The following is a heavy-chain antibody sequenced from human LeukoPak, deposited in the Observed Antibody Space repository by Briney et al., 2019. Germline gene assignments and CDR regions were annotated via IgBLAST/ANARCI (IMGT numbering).Heavy chain of an antibody. V-gene: IGHV4-59*12. Sequence: NPSETLSLTCTVSGGSISSYYWSWIRQPPGKGLEWIGYIYYSGSTNYNPSLKSRVTISVDKSKNQFSLKLSSVTAADTAVYYCARARSAAGKRDPYNWFDPWGQGTLVTVSS. CDR3: ARARSAAGKRDPYNWFDP. D-gene: IGHD6-13*01. CDR1: GGSISSYY. CDR2: IYYSGST. J-gene: IGHJ5*02.